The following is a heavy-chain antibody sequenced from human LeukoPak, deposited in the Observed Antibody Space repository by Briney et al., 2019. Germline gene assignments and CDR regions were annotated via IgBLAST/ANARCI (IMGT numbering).Heavy chain of an antibody. CDR1: GQTFTSYG. CDR2: ISAYNGNT. D-gene: IGHD6-19*01. CDR3: ARETNSSGLWLPYYYYGMDV. J-gene: IGHJ6*02. V-gene: IGHV1-18*01. Sequence: ASVKVSCKASGQTFTSYGISWVRQAPGQGLEWMGWISAYNGNTNYAQKLQGRVTMTTDTSTSTAYMELRSLRSDDTAVYYCARETNSSGLWLPYYYYGMDVWGQGTTVTVSS.